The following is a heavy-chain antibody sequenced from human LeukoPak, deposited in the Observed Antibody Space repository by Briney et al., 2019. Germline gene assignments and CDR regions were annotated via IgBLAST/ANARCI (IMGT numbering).Heavy chain of an antibody. CDR1: GGSISSSSYY. CDR2: IYYSATT. V-gene: IGHV4-39*01. D-gene: IGHD3-22*01. Sequence: PSETLSLTCTVSGGSISSSSYYWGWIRQPPGKGLEWIGSIYYSATTYYNPSLKSRVSISVDTSKNQFSLKLSSASAADTAVYYCARSSGYLFDPWGQGTLVTVSS. J-gene: IGHJ5*02. CDR3: ARSSGYLFDP.